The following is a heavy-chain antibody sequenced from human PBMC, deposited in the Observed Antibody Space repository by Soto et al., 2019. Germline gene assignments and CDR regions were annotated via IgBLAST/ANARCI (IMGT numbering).Heavy chain of an antibody. CDR2: VNPILAMS. V-gene: IGHV1-69*02. J-gene: IGHJ4*02. CDR3: ATSYGPGSSPFDY. Sequence: QVQLVQSGAEVKKPGSSVKVSCKASGDTFSFYTLNWIRQAPGQGFEWVGRVNPILAMSSSAHKFQGRVSLLAKKSRGTAYRGLRSVRSDDTAVYYCATSYGPGSSPFDYGGQGPLVTVSS. D-gene: IGHD3-10*01. CDR1: GDTFSFYT.